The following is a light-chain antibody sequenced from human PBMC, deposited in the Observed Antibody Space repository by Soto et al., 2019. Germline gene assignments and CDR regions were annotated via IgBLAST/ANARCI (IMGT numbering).Light chain of an antibody. J-gene: IGKJ2*01. CDR3: QHRSNWLYT. Sequence: EIVLTHSPATLSLSPGERATLSCRASQSVSTYLAWYQQKAGQAPRLLIYDASNRATGIPARFSGSGSGTDFTLTISSLEPEDFAVYYCQHRSNWLYTFGQGTKLEIK. CDR1: QSVSTY. V-gene: IGKV3-11*01. CDR2: DAS.